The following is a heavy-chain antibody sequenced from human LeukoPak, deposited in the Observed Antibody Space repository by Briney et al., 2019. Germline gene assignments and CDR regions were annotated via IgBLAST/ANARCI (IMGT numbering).Heavy chain of an antibody. J-gene: IGHJ4*02. CDR3: ARHGVYSGYDPIWGLAAANY. D-gene: IGHD5-12*01. Sequence: GESLRISCKGSGYSFTSYWISWVRQMPGKGLEWMGRIDPSDSYTNYSPSFQGHVTISADKSISTAYLQWSSLKALDTAMYYCARHGVYSGYDPIWGLAAANYWGQGTLVTVSS. V-gene: IGHV5-10-1*01. CDR1: GYSFTSYW. CDR2: IDPSDSYT.